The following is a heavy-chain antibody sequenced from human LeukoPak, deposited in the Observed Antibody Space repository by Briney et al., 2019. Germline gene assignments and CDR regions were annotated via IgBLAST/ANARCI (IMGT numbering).Heavy chain of an antibody. D-gene: IGHD3-22*01. CDR3: AKESSRGVTMIVVVITPVDY. CDR1: GFTFSNYV. J-gene: IGHJ4*02. Sequence: GGSLRLSCAASGFTFSNYVMSWVRQAPGKGLEWVSAIRVDGGGTFYADSVKGRFTVSRDDSKNTLYLQMNSLRAEDTAVYYCAKESSRGVTMIVVVITPVDYWGQGTLVTVSS. CDR2: IRVDGGGT. V-gene: IGHV3-23*01.